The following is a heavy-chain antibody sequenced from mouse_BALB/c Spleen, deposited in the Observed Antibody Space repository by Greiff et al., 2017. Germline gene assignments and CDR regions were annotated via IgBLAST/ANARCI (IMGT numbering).Heavy chain of an antibody. D-gene: IGHD3-1*01. Sequence: QVHVKQSGAELVRPGASVKLSCKALGYTFTDYEMHWVKQTPVHGLEWIGAIHPGSGGTAYNQKFKDKATLTADKSSSTAYMQLSSLTSEDSAVYYCARGLGGGRYWYFDVWGAGTTVTVSS. CDR1: GYTFTDYE. V-gene: IGHV1-15*01. J-gene: IGHJ1*01. CDR3: ARGLGGGRYWYFDV. CDR2: IHPGSGGT.